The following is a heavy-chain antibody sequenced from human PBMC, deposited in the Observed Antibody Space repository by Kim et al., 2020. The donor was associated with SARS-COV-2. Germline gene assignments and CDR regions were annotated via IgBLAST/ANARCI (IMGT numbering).Heavy chain of an antibody. V-gene: IGHV3-33*06. CDR2: NK. CDR3: AKDHLRYYFDY. J-gene: IGHJ4*02. Sequence: NKYYADSVKGRFTISRDNSKNTLYLQMNSLRAEDTAVYYCAKDHLRYYFDYWGQGTLVTVSS.